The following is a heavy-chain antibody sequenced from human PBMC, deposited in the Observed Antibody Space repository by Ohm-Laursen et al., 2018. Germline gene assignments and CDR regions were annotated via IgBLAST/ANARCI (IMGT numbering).Heavy chain of an antibody. Sequence: SLRLSCAVSGFTFNTHAMNWVRQAPGKGLEWVSAVVGNGGSTYYADAVKGRFTISRDNSKDTLYLQMNSLRAEDTALYYCAKRYYSNAGSIDYWGQGTLVTVSS. J-gene: IGHJ4*02. CDR1: GFTFNTHA. CDR3: AKRYYSNAGSIDY. D-gene: IGHD3-10*01. CDR2: VVGNGGST. V-gene: IGHV3-23*01.